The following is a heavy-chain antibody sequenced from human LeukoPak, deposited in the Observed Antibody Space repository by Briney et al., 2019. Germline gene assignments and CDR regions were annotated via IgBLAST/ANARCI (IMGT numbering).Heavy chain of an antibody. CDR1: GYSISSGHY. D-gene: IGHD2-2*01. Sequence: SSETLSLTCSVSGYSISSGHYWGWIRQPPGKGLEWIGSIYHSGSTYYNPSLKSRVTISVDTSKNQFSLKLSSVTAADTAVYYCARRPYCSSTSCYYYYMDVWGKGTTVTVSS. J-gene: IGHJ6*03. V-gene: IGHV4-38-2*01. CDR3: ARRPYCSSTSCYYYYMDV. CDR2: IYHSGST.